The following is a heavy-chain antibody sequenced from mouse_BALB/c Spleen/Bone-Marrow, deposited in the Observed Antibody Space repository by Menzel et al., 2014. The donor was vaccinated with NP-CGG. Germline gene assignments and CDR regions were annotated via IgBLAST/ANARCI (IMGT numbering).Heavy chain of an antibody. CDR3: ARRFGNSPRDSAMVN. J-gene: IGHJ4*01. Sequence: VQLKQSGADLVKPGASVKLSCTASGFNIKDTYIHWVKQRPEQGLEWIGRVDSANGNTKYAPKFQGKATITADTSSNTAYLRLSSLTSEDTAVYYCARRFGNSPRDSAMVNWGRGTSVTVSS. CDR2: VDSANGNT. D-gene: IGHD2-1*01. CDR1: GFNIKDTY. V-gene: IGHV14-3*02.